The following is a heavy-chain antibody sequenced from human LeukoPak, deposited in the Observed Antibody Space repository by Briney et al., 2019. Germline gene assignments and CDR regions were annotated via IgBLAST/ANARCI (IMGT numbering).Heavy chain of an antibody. D-gene: IGHD1-26*01. CDR1: GGTFSSYA. V-gene: IGHV1-69*13. CDR2: IIPIFGTA. J-gene: IGHJ4*02. Sequence: SVKVSCKASGGTFSSYAISWVRQAPGQGLEWMGGIIPIFGTANYAQKFQGRVTITADESTSTAYMELSSLRSEDTAVYYCARDGSYCDYVFEEFYFDYWGQGTLVTVSS. CDR3: ARDGSYCDYVFEEFYFDY.